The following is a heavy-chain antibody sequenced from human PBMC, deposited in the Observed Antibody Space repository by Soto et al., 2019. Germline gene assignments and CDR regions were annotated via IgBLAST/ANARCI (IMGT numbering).Heavy chain of an antibody. CDR2: INPNSGGT. Sequence: ASVKVSCKASGYTFTGYYMHWVRQAPGQGLEWMGWINPNSGGTNYAQKFQGWVTMTRDTSISTAYMELSRLRSDDTAGYYCARSYLNGAFDIWGQGTMVTVSS. V-gene: IGHV1-2*04. CDR3: ARSYLNGAFDI. CDR1: GYTFTGYY. J-gene: IGHJ3*02. D-gene: IGHD3-9*01.